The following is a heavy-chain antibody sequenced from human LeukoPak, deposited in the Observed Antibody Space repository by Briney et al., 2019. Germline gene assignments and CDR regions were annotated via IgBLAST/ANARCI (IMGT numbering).Heavy chain of an antibody. V-gene: IGHV3-66*01. J-gene: IGHJ3*02. D-gene: IGHD3-16*02. Sequence: GGSLRLSCAVSGFTVSSNYMNWVRQAPGKGLEWVSVIYTGGSTYYADSVKGRFTISRDNSKNTLYLQMNSLRTEDTAVYYCARGETFTFGGVIVESAFDIWGRGTMVTVSS. CDR3: ARGETFTFGGVIVESAFDI. CDR1: GFTVSSNY. CDR2: IYTGGST.